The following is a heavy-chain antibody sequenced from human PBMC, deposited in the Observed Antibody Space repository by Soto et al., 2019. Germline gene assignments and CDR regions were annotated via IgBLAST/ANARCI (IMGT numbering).Heavy chain of an antibody. CDR3: GKVHCSGSYYNFPDY. V-gene: IGHV3-23*01. D-gene: IGHD3-10*02. Sequence: EVQLLESGGGLVQPGGSLGLSCAASGFPFSSYAMSWVRQAPGKGLEWVSLISGSGGSTYYADTVKGRFTISRDNSRETLDLQMSSLRAEDTAVYYCGKVHCSGSYYNFPDYWGQGTLVTVSS. J-gene: IGHJ4*02. CDR1: GFPFSSYA. CDR2: ISGSGGST.